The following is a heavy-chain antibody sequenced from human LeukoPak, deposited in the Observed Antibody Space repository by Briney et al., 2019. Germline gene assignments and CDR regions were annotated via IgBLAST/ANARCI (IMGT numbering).Heavy chain of an antibody. CDR2: ISSSSSYI. D-gene: IGHD3-16*02. J-gene: IGHJ3*02. CDR1: GFTFSSYS. V-gene: IGHV3-21*01. CDR3: ASIMITFGGVIVPGDAFDI. Sequence: GGSLRLFCAASGFTFSSYSMNWVRQAPGKGLEWVSSISSSSSYIYYADSVKGRFTISRDNAKNSLYLQMNSLRAEDTAVYYCASIMITFGGVIVPGDAFDIWGQGTMVTVSS.